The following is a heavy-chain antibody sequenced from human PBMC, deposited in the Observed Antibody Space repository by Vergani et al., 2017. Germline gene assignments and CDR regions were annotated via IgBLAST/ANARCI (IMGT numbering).Heavy chain of an antibody. CDR1: GGSISSGGYY. J-gene: IGHJ4*02. CDR2: IYYSGST. D-gene: IGHD1-26*01. V-gene: IGHV4-31*03. Sequence: QVQLQESGPGLVKPSQTLSLTCTVSGGSISSGGYYWSWTRQNPGKGLEWIGYIYYSGSTYYNPSLKSRVTISGDTSKNQFSLKLSSVTAADTAVYYCARGSFREYYFDYWGQETLVTVSS. CDR3: ARGSFREYYFDY.